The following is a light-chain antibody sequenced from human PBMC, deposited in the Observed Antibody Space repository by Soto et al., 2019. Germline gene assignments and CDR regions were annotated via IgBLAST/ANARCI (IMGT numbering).Light chain of an antibody. CDR3: SSYTSSSTVV. Sequence: QSALTQPASVSGSPGQSITISCTGTSSDVGGYNYVSWYQQHPGKAPKLMIYDVSNRPSGVSNRFSGSKSGKTASLTISGLQAEDEADYYCSSYTSSSTVVFGGGTKLIV. V-gene: IGLV2-14*01. CDR2: DVS. J-gene: IGLJ2*01. CDR1: SSDVGGYNY.